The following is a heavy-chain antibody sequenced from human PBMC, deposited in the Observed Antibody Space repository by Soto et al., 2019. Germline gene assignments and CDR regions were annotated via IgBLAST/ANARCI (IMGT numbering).Heavy chain of an antibody. J-gene: IGHJ6*02. CDR3: ASLYYDSSGYYYAADYYYGMDV. CDR2: IIPIFGTA. D-gene: IGHD3-22*01. Sequence: QVQLVQSGAEVKKPGSSVKVSCKASGGTFSSYAISWVRQAPGQGLEWMGGIIPIFGTANYAQKFQGRVTITADESTSTAYMELSRLRSEDTAVYYCASLYYDSSGYYYAADYYYGMDVWGQGTTVTVSS. CDR1: GGTFSSYA. V-gene: IGHV1-69*01.